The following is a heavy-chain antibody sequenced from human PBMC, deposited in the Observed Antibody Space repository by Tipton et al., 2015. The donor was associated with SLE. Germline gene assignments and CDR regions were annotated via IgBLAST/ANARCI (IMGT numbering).Heavy chain of an antibody. V-gene: IGHV3-23*01. J-gene: IGHJ4*02. CDR3: AKDRYCSGGTCFASYFDH. D-gene: IGHD2-15*01. CDR1: GFTLRNYA. CDR2: ISGGGGST. Sequence: PLRLSCAASGFTLRNYAMSWVRQAPGKGLEWVSYISGGGGSTYYADSVKGRFTISRDNSKNTLYLQMSSLRAEDTAVYYCAKDRYCSGGTCFASYFDHWGQGNLVTVSS.